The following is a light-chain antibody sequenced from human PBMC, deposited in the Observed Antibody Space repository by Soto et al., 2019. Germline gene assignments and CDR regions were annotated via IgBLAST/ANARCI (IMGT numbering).Light chain of an antibody. V-gene: IGKV1-33*01. CDR3: QQYGDLQTYT. CDR1: QDIGKF. J-gene: IGKJ2*01. Sequence: DLQMTQSPSSLTAAVGQRGSITLHAVQDIGKFLNWYQQEPGKAPKLLIYDASDLATGVPSRLSGSASGKYFTFTISSLQPEEIATYFCQQYGDLQTYTFGQGIKVDIK. CDR2: DAS.